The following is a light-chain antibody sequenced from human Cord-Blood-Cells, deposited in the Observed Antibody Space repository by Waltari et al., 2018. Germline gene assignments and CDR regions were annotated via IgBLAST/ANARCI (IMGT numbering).Light chain of an antibody. V-gene: IGKV1-39*01. CDR1: QSISSY. Sequence: DIQMTQSPSSLSASVGDRVTITCRASQSISSYLNWYQQKPGKATKLLIYAASSLQSGVPSRFCGSGSETEFTLTISRLQPEDFATYYCQQSYSTPRTFSEGTKLAIK. J-gene: IGKJ2*01. CDR3: QQSYSTPRT. CDR2: AAS.